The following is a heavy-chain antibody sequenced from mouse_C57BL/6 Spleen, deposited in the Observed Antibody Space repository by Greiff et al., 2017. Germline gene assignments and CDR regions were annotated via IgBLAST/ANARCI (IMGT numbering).Heavy chain of an antibody. J-gene: IGHJ4*01. V-gene: IGHV1-61*01. CDR3: ARGDDYDAMDY. Sequence: QVQLQQPGAELVRPGSSVKLSCKASGYTFTSYWMDWVKQRPGQGLEWIGNIYPSDSETHYNQKFKDKATLTVDKSSSTAYMQLSSLTSEDSAVXYCARGDDYDAMDYWGQGTSVTVSS. CDR1: GYTFTSYW. CDR2: IYPSDSET.